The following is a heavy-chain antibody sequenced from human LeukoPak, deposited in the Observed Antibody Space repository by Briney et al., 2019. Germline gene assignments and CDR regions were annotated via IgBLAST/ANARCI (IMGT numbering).Heavy chain of an antibody. CDR2: ISSSGSYI. J-gene: IGHJ6*02. CDR1: GFTFSSYS. Sequence: GGSLRLSCAASGFTFSSYSMNWVRQAPGKGLEWVSSISSSGSYIYYADSVKGRFTISRDNAKNSLYLQMNSLRAEDTAVYYCARGTPTVARDYYYGMDVWGQGTTVTVSS. D-gene: IGHD4-23*01. V-gene: IGHV3-21*01. CDR3: ARGTPTVARDYYYGMDV.